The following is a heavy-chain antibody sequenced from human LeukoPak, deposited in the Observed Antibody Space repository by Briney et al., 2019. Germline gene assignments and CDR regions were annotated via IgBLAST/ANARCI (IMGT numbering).Heavy chain of an antibody. CDR1: GFTFSSYA. Sequence: GGSLRLSCAASGFTFSSYAMHWVRQTPGKGLEWVAVISYGGINKYYADSVKGRFTISRDNSKNTLYLQMDSLRAEDTAVYYCARAGLLLFGELFSAFDIWGQGTMVTVSS. CDR2: ISYGGINK. CDR3: ARAGLLLFGELFSAFDI. J-gene: IGHJ3*02. V-gene: IGHV3-30*04. D-gene: IGHD3-10*01.